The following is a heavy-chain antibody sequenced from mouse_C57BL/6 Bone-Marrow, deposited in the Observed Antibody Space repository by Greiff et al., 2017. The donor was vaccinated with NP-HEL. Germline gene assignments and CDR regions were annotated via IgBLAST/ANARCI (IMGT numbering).Heavy chain of an antibody. Sequence: QVQLQQSGAELVKPGASVKMSCKASGYTFTSYWITWVKQRPGQGLEWIGDIYPGSGSTNYIEKFKSKATLTVDTSSSTAYMQLSSLTSEDSAVYYCARDGGWLTYSAMDYWGQGTSVTVSS. CDR1: GYTFTSYW. D-gene: IGHD2-3*01. CDR3: ARDGGWLTYSAMDY. CDR2: IYPGSGST. V-gene: IGHV1-55*01. J-gene: IGHJ4*01.